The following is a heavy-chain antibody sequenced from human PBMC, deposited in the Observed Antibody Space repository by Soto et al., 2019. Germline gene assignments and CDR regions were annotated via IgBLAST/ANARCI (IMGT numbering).Heavy chain of an antibody. J-gene: IGHJ4*02. V-gene: IGHV1-69*12. CDR3: ARQKPYYYGSGSYYTPGFDY. CDR1: GGTFSSYA. Sequence: QVQLVQSGAEVKKPGSSVKVSCKASGGTFSSYAISWVRHAPGQGLEWMGGIIPIFGTANYAQKFQGRVTITADESTSTAYMELSSLRSEDTAVYYCARQKPYYYGSGSYYTPGFDYWGQGTLVTVSS. CDR2: IIPIFGTA. D-gene: IGHD3-10*01.